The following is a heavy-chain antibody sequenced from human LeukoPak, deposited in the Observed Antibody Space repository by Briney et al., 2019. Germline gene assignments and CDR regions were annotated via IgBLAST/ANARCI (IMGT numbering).Heavy chain of an antibody. Sequence: GGSLRLSCAASGFTFSSYEMNWVRQAPGKGLEWVSGITGSGGSTYYADPVKGRFTISRDNSKNSLYLQMNSLRAEDTAVYYCARDPYNGRYGDYYYYMDVWGKGTTVTISS. D-gene: IGHD1-26*01. V-gene: IGHV3-23*01. CDR2: ITGSGGST. J-gene: IGHJ6*03. CDR3: ARDPYNGRYGDYYYYMDV. CDR1: GFTFSSYE.